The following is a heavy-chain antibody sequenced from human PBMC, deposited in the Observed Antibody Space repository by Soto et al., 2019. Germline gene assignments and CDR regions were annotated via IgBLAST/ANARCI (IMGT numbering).Heavy chain of an antibody. CDR2: INDSGST. V-gene: IGHV4-34*01. D-gene: IGHD3-16*01. CDR3: ARKVLTSDYRTLKFDY. CDR1: GGSFSGYY. Sequence: SETLSLTCAVYGGSFSGYYWSWIRQPPGKGLEWVGEINDSGSTNYNPSLKSRVTILVDTSKNQFSLNLHSVTAADTAVYYCARKVLTSDYRTLKFDYWGQGTLVTVSS. J-gene: IGHJ4*02.